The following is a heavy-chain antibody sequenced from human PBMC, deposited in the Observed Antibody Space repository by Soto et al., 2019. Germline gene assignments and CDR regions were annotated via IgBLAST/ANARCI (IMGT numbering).Heavy chain of an antibody. Sequence: QVQLQQWGAGLLKPSETLSLTCTVNGGSLTGYYWSWIRQPPGKGLEWIGEVKDGGSTNYSPSLRGGVTKSEDTSNNHFSLRLNSVTAADTAVYFCARGQEGIVATHWDQGALVTVSS. CDR3: ARGQEGIVATH. CDR1: GGSLTGYY. D-gene: IGHD5-12*01. J-gene: IGHJ1*01. V-gene: IGHV4-34*01. CDR2: VKDGGST.